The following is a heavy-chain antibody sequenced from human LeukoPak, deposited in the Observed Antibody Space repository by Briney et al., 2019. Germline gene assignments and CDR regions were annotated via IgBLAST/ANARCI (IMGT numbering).Heavy chain of an antibody. CDR3: AKDRYYYDSSGLFGY. V-gene: IGHV3-23*01. CDR2: ISGSHGST. D-gene: IGHD3-22*01. J-gene: IGHJ4*02. Sequence: GGSLRLSCAASGFTFSSYDMSWVRQAPGKGLDWVSSISGSHGSTYYADSVKGRFTISRDNSKNTLYLQMNSLRAEDTAVYYCAKDRYYYDSSGLFGYWGQGTLVTVSS. CDR1: GFTFSSYD.